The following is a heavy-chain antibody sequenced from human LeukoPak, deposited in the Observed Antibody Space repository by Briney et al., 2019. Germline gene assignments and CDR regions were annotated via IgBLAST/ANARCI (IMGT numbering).Heavy chain of an antibody. Sequence: SETLSLTCTVSGGSISSSSYYRGWIRQPPGKGLEWIGEINHSGSTNYNPSLKSRVTISVDTSKNQFSLKLSSVTAADTAVYYCASRSYSSSWSYWGQGTLVTVSS. D-gene: IGHD6-13*01. J-gene: IGHJ4*02. CDR1: GGSISSSSYY. CDR3: ASRSYSSSWSY. V-gene: IGHV4-39*07. CDR2: INHSGST.